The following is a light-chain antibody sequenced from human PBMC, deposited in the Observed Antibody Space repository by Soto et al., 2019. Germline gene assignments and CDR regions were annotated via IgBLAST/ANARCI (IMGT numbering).Light chain of an antibody. V-gene: IGKV1-27*01. CDR2: LAT. CDR3: QKYNGAPWT. Sequence: DIQMTQSPSSLSASVGDRVTITCRASQGISNNLAWFQQRPGKVPKLLIYLATTLQSGVPSRFSGSGSGTDFTLTISSLQPDDVATYYCQKYNGAPWTFGQGTRVE. J-gene: IGKJ1*01. CDR1: QGISNN.